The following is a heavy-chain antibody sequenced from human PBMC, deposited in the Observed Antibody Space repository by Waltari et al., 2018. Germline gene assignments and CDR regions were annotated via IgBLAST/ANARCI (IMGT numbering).Heavy chain of an antibody. Sequence: EVQLSESGGGLVQPGGSLRLSCAASGFSFSIYAMSWVRQAPGKGLEWVSVISGSGGGGMNYADSVRGRFTISRDNSKNRLYLQMNSLTGEDTAVYYCAKEEAAGRNYWYFDLWGRGTLVSVSS. V-gene: IGHV3-23*01. CDR3: AKEEAAGRNYWYFDL. CDR1: GFSFSIYA. D-gene: IGHD6-13*01. J-gene: IGHJ2*01. CDR2: ISGSGGGGM.